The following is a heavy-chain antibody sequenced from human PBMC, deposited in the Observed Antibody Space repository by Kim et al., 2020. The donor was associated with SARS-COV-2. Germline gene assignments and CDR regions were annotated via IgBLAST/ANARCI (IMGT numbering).Heavy chain of an antibody. D-gene: IGHD3-10*01. CDR2: IYYSGST. CDR1: GGSISSGGYY. V-gene: IGHV4-31*03. CDR3: ARVRVLLWFGELRENYFDY. Sequence: SETLSLTCTVSGGSISSGGYYWSWIRQHPGKGLEWIGYIYYSGSTYYNPSLKRRVTISVDTSTNQFSLMLSSVTAADTAVYYCARVRVLLWFGELRENYFDYWGQGTLVTVSS. J-gene: IGHJ4*02.